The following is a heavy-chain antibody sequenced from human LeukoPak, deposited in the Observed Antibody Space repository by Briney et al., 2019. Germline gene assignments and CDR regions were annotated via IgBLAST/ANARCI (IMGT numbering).Heavy chain of an antibody. D-gene: IGHD3-22*01. CDR2: ISWNSGSI. V-gene: IGHV3-9*01. Sequence: PGGSLRLSCAASGFTFDDYAMHWVRQAPGKGLEWVSGISWNSGSIGHADSVKGRFTISRDNAKNSLYLQMSSLRAEDTALYYCAKDIAVTMTMYYFDYWGQGTLVTVSS. J-gene: IGHJ4*02. CDR3: AKDIAVTMTMYYFDY. CDR1: GFTFDDYA.